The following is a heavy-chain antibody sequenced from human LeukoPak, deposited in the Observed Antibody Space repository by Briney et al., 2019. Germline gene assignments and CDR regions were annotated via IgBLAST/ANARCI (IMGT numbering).Heavy chain of an antibody. J-gene: IGHJ4*02. CDR1: GFTFSSYS. CDR3: ARDWVHCSGGTCSTDY. D-gene: IGHD2-15*01. V-gene: IGHV3-21*01. Sequence: PGGSLRFSCAASGFTFSSYSMNWVRQAPGKGLEWVSSIGSTSSYIYYADSVKGRFTISRDNAKNSLSLQMNSLRAEDTAMYYCARDWVHCSGGTCSTDYWGQGTLVTVSS. CDR2: IGSTSSYI.